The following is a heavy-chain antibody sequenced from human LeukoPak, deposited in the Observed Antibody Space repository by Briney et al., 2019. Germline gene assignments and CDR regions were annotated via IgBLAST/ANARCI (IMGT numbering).Heavy chain of an antibody. CDR1: GYTFTSYD. D-gene: IGHD1-7*01. CDR2: MNPNSGNT. V-gene: IGHV1-8*01. CDR3: ARAYRRITGTTRPHYYYYYMDV. Sequence: GASVKVSCKASGYTFTSYDINWVRQATGQGLEWMGWMNPNSGNTGYAQKFQGRVTMTRNTSISTAYMELSSLRSEDTAVYYCARAYRRITGTTRPHYYYYYMDVWGKGTTVTVSS. J-gene: IGHJ6*03.